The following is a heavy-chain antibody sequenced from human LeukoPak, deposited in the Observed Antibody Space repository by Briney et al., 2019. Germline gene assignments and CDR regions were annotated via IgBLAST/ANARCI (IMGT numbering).Heavy chain of an antibody. Sequence: ASVNVSCKSSGGTFSSYAISWVRQAPGQGLEWMGGIIPIFGTANYAQKFQGRVTITADKSTSTAYMELSSLRSEDTAVYYCARDRRVWGGSYYGAFDIWGQGTMVTVSS. D-gene: IGHD1-26*01. J-gene: IGHJ3*02. V-gene: IGHV1-69*06. CDR2: IIPIFGTA. CDR3: ARDRRVWGGSYYGAFDI. CDR1: GGTFSSYA.